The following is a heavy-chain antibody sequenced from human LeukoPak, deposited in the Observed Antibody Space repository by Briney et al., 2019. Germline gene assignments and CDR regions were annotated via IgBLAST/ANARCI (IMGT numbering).Heavy chain of an antibody. CDR2: ISKSGTTV. J-gene: IGHJ4*02. D-gene: IGHD3-3*01. CDR3: AAGVALDY. V-gene: IGHV3-11*01. CDR1: GLNFSVYY. Sequence: GGSLRLSCAASGLNFSVYYMTWIRQAPGNGLGWLSHISKSGTTVYYADSVKGRFTISRDNAKNSLYLHMNSLRAEDTAVYYCAAGVALDYWGQGALVTVSS.